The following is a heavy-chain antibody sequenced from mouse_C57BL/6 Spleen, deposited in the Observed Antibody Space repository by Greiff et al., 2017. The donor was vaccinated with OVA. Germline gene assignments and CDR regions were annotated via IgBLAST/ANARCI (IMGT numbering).Heavy chain of an antibody. Sequence: QVQLQQPGAELVKPGASVKMSCKASGYTFTSYWITWVKQRPGQGLEWIGDIYPGSGSTNYNEKFKSKATLTVDTSSSTAYMQLSSLTSEDSAVYYCARGGTVAPWFAYWGQGTLVTVSA. CDR3: ARGGTVAPWFAY. CDR1: GYTFTSYW. V-gene: IGHV1-55*01. CDR2: IYPGSGST. D-gene: IGHD1-1*01. J-gene: IGHJ3*01.